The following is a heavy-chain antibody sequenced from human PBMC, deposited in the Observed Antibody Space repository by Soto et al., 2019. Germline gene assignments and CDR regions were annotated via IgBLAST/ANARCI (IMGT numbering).Heavy chain of an antibody. Sequence: GGSLRLSCAASGFTFSSYAMHWVRQAPGKGLEWVAVISYDGSNKYYADSVKGRFTISRDNSKNTLYLQMNSLRAEDTAVYYCARGVSAALPDYWGQGTLVTVSS. J-gene: IGHJ4*02. V-gene: IGHV3-30-3*01. CDR3: ARGVSAALPDY. D-gene: IGHD2-2*01. CDR2: ISYDGSNK. CDR1: GFTFSSYA.